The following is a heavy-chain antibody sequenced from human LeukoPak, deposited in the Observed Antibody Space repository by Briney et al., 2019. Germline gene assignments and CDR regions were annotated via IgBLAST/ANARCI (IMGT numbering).Heavy chain of an antibody. CDR3: ARGYSYGAN. D-gene: IGHD5-18*01. CDR2: IWSDGSKE. CDR1: GFTFSTYG. V-gene: IGHV3-33*01. J-gene: IGHJ4*02. Sequence: PGRSLRLSCSASGFTFSTYGMHWVRQAPGKGLEWVSVIWSDGSKEYYADSVKGRFTISRDNSKSTLYLQMNSLRAEDTAIYYCARGYSYGANWGQGTLVTVSS.